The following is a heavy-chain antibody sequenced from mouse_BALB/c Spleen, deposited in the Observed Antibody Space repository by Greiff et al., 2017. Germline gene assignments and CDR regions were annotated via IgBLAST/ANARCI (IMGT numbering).Heavy chain of an antibody. J-gene: IGHJ2*01. D-gene: IGHD1-1*01. CDR3: ARRGLLFDY. V-gene: IGHV5-9-4*01. Sequence: EVQVVESGGGLVKPGGSLKLSCAASGFTFSSYAMSWVRQSPEKRLEWVAEISSGGSYTYYPDTVTGRFTISRDNAKNTLYLEMSSLRSEDTAMYYCARRGLLFDYWGQGTTLTVSS. CDR1: GFTFSSYA. CDR2: ISSGGSYT.